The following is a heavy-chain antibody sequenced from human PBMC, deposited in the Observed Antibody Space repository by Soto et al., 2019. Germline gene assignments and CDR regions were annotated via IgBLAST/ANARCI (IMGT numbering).Heavy chain of an antibody. CDR1: GYTFTSYG. D-gene: IGHD2-2*02. Sequence: GASVKVSCKASGYTFTSYGISWVRQAPGQGLEWMGWISAYNGNTNYAQKLQGRVTMTTDTSTSTAYMELRSLRSDDTAVYYCAREYPIVVVPADIRRMGMDVWGQGTTVTVSS. CDR2: ISAYNGNT. CDR3: AREYPIVVVPADIRRMGMDV. V-gene: IGHV1-18*01. J-gene: IGHJ6*02.